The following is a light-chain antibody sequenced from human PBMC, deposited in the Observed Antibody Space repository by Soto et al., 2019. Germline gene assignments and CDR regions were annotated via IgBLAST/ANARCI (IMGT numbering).Light chain of an antibody. Sequence: DIVMTQSPDSLAVSLGERATINCKSSQSVLYSSNNKNYLAWYQQKLGQPPKLLISWASTRESGVPDRFSGSGSGTDFTLTISSLQAEDVAVYYCQQYYSTPHTFGQGTKLEIK. CDR3: QQYYSTPHT. J-gene: IGKJ2*01. V-gene: IGKV4-1*01. CDR2: WAS. CDR1: QSVLYSSNNKNY.